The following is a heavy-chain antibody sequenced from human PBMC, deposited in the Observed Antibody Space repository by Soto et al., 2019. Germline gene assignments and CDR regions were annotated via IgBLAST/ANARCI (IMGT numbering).Heavy chain of an antibody. Sequence: SETLSLTCAVYGGSFSGYYWSWIRQPPGKGLEWIGEINHSGSTNYNPSLKSRVTVSVDTSKNQFSLKLSSVTAADTAVYYCARGFRRYSGYDSPRGYYGMDVWGQGTTVTVSS. J-gene: IGHJ6*02. V-gene: IGHV4-34*01. CDR1: GGSFSGYY. CDR3: ARGFRRYSGYDSPRGYYGMDV. CDR2: INHSGST. D-gene: IGHD5-12*01.